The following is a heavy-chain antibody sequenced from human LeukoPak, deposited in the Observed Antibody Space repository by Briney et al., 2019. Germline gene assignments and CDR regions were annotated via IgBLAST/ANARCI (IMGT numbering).Heavy chain of an antibody. Sequence: SVKVSCKASGGTFSSYAISWVRQAPGQGLEWMGRIIPILGIANYAQMFQGRVTITADKSTSTAYMELSSLRSEDTAVYYCARGYSSGTYKGYWGQGTLVTVSS. V-gene: IGHV1-69*04. D-gene: IGHD6-19*01. CDR2: IIPILGIA. CDR1: GGTFSSYA. CDR3: ARGYSSGTYKGY. J-gene: IGHJ4*02.